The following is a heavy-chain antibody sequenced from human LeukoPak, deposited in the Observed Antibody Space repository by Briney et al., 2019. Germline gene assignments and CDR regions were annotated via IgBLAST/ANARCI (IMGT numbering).Heavy chain of an antibody. V-gene: IGHV3-30*18. D-gene: IGHD2-21*02. CDR2: ISYDGSNK. CDR1: GFTFSSYG. CDR3: AKDPYCGGDCYTLVF. Sequence: PGGSLRLSCAASGFTFSSYGMHWVRQAPGKGLEWVAVISYDGSNKYCADSVKGRFTISRDNSKNTLYLQMNSLRAEDTAVYYCAKDPYCGGDCYTLVFWGQGTMVTVSS. J-gene: IGHJ3*01.